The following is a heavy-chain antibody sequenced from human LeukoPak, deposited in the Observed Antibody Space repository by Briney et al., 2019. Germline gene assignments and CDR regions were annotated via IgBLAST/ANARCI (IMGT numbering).Heavy chain of an antibody. V-gene: IGHV4-4*02. D-gene: IGHD5-18*01. CDR3: ARQSAYSNGFDY. CDR2: IYDSGST. J-gene: IGHJ4*02. Sequence: SETLSLTCGVSGGSISISNWWTWVRQPPGKGLEWIGEIYDSGSTNYNPSLKSRVTISVDKSKNQFSLQLNSVTAADTAVYYCARQSAYSNGFDYWGQGTLVTVSS. CDR1: GGSISISNW.